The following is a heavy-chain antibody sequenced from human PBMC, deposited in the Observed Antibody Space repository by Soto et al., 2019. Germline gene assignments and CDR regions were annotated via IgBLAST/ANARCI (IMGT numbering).Heavy chain of an antibody. CDR1: GYSFTSYW. CDR3: ARFEYFGSSSSGVDY. Sequence: GESLKISCKGSGYSFTSYWIGWVRQMPGKGLEWMGIIYPGDSDTRYSPSFQGQVTISADKSISTAYLQWSSLKASDTAMYYCARFEYFGSSSSGVDYWGQGTLVTVSS. J-gene: IGHJ4*02. CDR2: IYPGDSDT. D-gene: IGHD6-6*01. V-gene: IGHV5-51*01.